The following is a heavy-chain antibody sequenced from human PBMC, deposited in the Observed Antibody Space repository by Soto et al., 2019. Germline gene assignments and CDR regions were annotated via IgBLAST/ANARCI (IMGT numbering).Heavy chain of an antibody. CDR2: IIPVVGTA. V-gene: IGHV1-69*12. Sequence: QVQLVQSGAEVKKPGSSVRVSCKASGGTFSKYKITWVRQAPGQGLEWMGGIIPVVGTANYAQKFQGRVTIPADESTSTAYMEVSSQRSDDTAVYYCARDCSGGGCVSDHHFYYGRDFWGQGTTVTVSS. CDR3: ARDCSGGGCVSDHHFYYGRDF. D-gene: IGHD2-15*01. J-gene: IGHJ6*02. CDR1: GGTFSKYK.